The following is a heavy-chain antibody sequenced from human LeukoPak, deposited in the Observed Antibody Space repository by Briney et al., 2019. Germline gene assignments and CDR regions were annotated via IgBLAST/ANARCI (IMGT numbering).Heavy chain of an antibody. Sequence: GWSLRLSCAASGFTFSTYAMHWVRQAPGKGLEWVTLISYDGSNKYYADSVKGRFTISRDNSKNTLHLQMNSLRAEDTAVYYCARTHSGYSYGPTFLDYWGQGTLVTVSS. D-gene: IGHD5-18*01. CDR1: GFTFSTYA. V-gene: IGHV3-30-3*01. CDR3: ARTHSGYSYGPTFLDY. CDR2: ISYDGSNK. J-gene: IGHJ4*02.